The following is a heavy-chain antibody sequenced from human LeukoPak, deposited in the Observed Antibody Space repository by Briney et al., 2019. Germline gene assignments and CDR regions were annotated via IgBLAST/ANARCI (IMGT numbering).Heavy chain of an antibody. CDR1: GFTFSNYA. D-gene: IGHD3-10*01. V-gene: IGHV3-23*01. J-gene: IGHJ4*02. Sequence: GGSLRLSCAASGFTFSNYAMSWVRQAPGKGLEWVSAISGSGGSTYYADSVKGRFTISRDNSKNTLYLQINSLRDGDTAVYYCASADSGVYDYWGQGTLVTVSS. CDR3: ASADSGVYDY. CDR2: ISGSGGST.